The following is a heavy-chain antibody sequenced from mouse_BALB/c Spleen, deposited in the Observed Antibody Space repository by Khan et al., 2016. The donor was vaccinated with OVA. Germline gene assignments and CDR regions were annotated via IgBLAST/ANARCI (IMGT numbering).Heavy chain of an antibody. CDR2: INPTSGYT. CDR3: ARDRIDY. CDR1: GYTFTSYW. V-gene: IGHV1-7*01. Sequence: VELVESGAELAKPGASVKMSCKASGYTFTSYWMHWIKQRPGQGLEWIGYINPTSGYTDYNQKFKDKATLTADKSSSTAYMQLSSLTSDDSVVYYCARDRIDYWGQGTALTVSS. J-gene: IGHJ2*01.